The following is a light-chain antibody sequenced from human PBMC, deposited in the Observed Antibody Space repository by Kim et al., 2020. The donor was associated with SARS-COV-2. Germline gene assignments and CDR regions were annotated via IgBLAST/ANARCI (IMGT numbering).Light chain of an antibody. CDR3: FSYADSNTWI. CDR2: DVT. J-gene: IGLJ2*01. V-gene: IGLV2-11*03. Sequence: GQSVTISCTGTSSDVGAYDYVSWFQQHPGKAPKLMIYDVTKRPSGVPDRFSGSKSGNTASLTISGLQAEDEADYYCFSYADSNTWIFGGGTQLTVL. CDR1: SSDVGAYDY.